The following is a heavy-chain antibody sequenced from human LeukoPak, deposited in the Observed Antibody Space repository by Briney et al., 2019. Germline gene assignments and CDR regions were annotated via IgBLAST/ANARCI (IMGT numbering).Heavy chain of an antibody. J-gene: IGHJ5*02. CDR3: AKGAGPPWFDP. Sequence: PSETLSLTCTVSGGSISSYYWSWIRQPAGKGLEWIGRIYTSGSTNYNPSLKSRVTMSVDTSKNQFSMNLNSVTAADTAVYYCAKGAGPPWFDPWGQGTLVTVSS. CDR1: GGSISSYY. D-gene: IGHD6-19*01. CDR2: IYTSGST. V-gene: IGHV4-4*07.